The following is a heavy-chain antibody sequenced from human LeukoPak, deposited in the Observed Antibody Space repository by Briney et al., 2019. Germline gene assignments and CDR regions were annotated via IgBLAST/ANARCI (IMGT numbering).Heavy chain of an antibody. Sequence: AAVKVSCQASGYTFTRYCITWVRQAPGQGLEYMGWISGYNGNTNYGQKVQGRVTMTTDTSTSTAYMELRSVKTDDKAVYYCARAPVERGVIDYWGQGTLVTVSS. CDR1: GYTFTRYC. CDR3: ARAPVERGVIDY. J-gene: IGHJ4*02. D-gene: IGHD3-10*01. CDR2: ISGYNGNT. V-gene: IGHV1-18*01.